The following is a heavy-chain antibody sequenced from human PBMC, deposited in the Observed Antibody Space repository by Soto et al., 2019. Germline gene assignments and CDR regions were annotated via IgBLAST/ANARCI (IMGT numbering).Heavy chain of an antibody. Sequence: ASVKVSCKASGYTFTSYGISWVRQAPGQGLEWMGWISAYNGNTNYAQKLQGRVTMTTDTSTSTAYMELRSLRSDGTAVYYCARDRHTAMVSINWFDPWGQGTLVTVSS. V-gene: IGHV1-18*04. CDR3: ARDRHTAMVSINWFDP. J-gene: IGHJ5*02. D-gene: IGHD5-18*01. CDR2: ISAYNGNT. CDR1: GYTFTSYG.